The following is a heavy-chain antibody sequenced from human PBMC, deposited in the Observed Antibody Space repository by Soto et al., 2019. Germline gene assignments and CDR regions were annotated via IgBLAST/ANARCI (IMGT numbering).Heavy chain of an antibody. CDR2: IIPILGIA. V-gene: IGHV1-69*02. J-gene: IGHJ4*02. CDR1: GGTFSSYT. CDR3: ATHTYYYDSSGYSFDQ. Sequence: GASVKVSCKASGGTFSSYTISWVRQAPGQGLEWMGRIIPILGIANYAQKFQGRVTITADKSTSTAYMELSSLRSEDTAVYYCATHTYYYDSSGYSFDQWGQGTLVTVSS. D-gene: IGHD3-22*01.